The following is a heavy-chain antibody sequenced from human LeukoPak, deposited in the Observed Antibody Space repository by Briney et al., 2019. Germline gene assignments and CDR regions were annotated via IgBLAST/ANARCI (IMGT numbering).Heavy chain of an antibody. Sequence: GGSLRLSCAASGFVFSSYWMSWVRQPPGKGLEWVAVISYDGSNKYYADSVKGRFTISRDNSKNTLYLQMNSLRAEDTAVYYCARDGGYGDYAQTGDYWGQGTLVTVSS. CDR3: ARDGGYGDYAQTGDY. CDR2: ISYDGSNK. V-gene: IGHV3-30-3*01. CDR1: GFVFSSYW. J-gene: IGHJ4*02. D-gene: IGHD4-17*01.